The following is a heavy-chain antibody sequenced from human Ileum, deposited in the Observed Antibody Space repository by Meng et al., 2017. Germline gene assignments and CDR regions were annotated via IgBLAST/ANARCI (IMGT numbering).Heavy chain of an antibody. V-gene: IGHV4-4*02. CDR3: ARHGGYYQGF. D-gene: IGHD4-23*01. Sequence: RRQRPGPGPLNPTGILSLALPAFVGSVTSDTDWSWVRLPPGKGLEWIGQISHSGSTFYNPPLKSRVTMSVDKSKSQFSLMLTSVTAADTAVYYCARHGGYYQGFWGQGTLVTVS. J-gene: IGHJ4*02. CDR2: ISHSGST. CDR1: VGSVTSDTD.